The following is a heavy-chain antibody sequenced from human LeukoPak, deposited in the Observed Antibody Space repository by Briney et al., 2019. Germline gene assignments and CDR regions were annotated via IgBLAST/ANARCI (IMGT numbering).Heavy chain of an antibody. J-gene: IGHJ4*02. D-gene: IGHD3-3*01. Sequence: SETLSLTCTISGGSISSWYWSWIRQPPGKGLEWIGYIYDSGNTNYNPSLKTRVTISVDTSKNQLSLNLSSVTAADTAVYYCATYYDFSVGFDYWGQGTLVTVSS. V-gene: IGHV4-59*01. CDR1: GGSISSWY. CDR3: ATYYDFSVGFDY. CDR2: IYDSGNT.